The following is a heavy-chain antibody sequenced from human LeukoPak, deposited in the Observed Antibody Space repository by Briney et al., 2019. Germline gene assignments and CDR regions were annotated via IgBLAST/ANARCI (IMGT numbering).Heavy chain of an antibody. CDR2: ICPGDSDT. CDR1: GYSFTSYW. CDR3: ARRTDYFDSSASTYYFDY. D-gene: IGHD3-22*01. Sequence: GESLKISCKGSGYSFTSYWIGWVRQMPGKGLEWMGIICPGDSDTRFSPSFQGQVTISADKSISTAYLQWSSLKASDTAMYYCARRTDYFDSSASTYYFDYWGQGTLVTVSS. J-gene: IGHJ4*02. V-gene: IGHV5-51*01.